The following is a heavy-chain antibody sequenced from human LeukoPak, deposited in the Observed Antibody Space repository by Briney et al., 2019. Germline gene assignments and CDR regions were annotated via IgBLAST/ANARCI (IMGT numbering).Heavy chain of an antibody. CDR1: GFTFSSYG. V-gene: IGHV3-30*02. D-gene: IGHD1-1*01. J-gene: IGHJ4*02. CDR3: AKGGSNNWSFDN. CDR2: IWYDGSKE. Sequence: PGGSLRLSCAASGFTFSSYGFHWVRQAPGKGLEWVAAIWYDGSKEYYADSVKGRFTISRDISKNTLYLQMNSLRAEDTAVYYCAKGGSNNWSFDNWGQGTLVTDSS.